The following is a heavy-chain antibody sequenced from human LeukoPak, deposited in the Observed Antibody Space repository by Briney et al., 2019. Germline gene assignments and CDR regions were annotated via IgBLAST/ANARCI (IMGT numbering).Heavy chain of an antibody. Sequence: GGSLRLSCAASGFTFSNYAMSWVRQAPGKGLEWVSYISSSSSTIYYADSVKGRFTISRDNAKNSLYLQMNSLRAEDTAVYYCARPKTYYYDSSDAFDIWGQGTMVTVSS. V-gene: IGHV3-48*01. CDR1: GFTFSNYA. CDR3: ARPKTYYYDSSDAFDI. CDR2: ISSSSSTI. J-gene: IGHJ3*02. D-gene: IGHD3-22*01.